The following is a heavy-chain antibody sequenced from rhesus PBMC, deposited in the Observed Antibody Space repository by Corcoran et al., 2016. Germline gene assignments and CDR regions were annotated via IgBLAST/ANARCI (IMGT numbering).Heavy chain of an antibody. V-gene: IGHV4S7*01. CDR2: IYGNSAST. CDR1: GGSISGGYY. D-gene: IGHD3-28*01. J-gene: IGHJ5-2*02. CDR3: ARRYGSGYLDV. Sequence: QVQLQESGPGLVKPSETLSLTCAVSGGSISGGYYWGWIRQHPGKGLEWSGNIYGNSASTYYNPSLKSRVTISKDTAKNQFSLKLSSVTAADTAVYYCARRYGSGYLDVWGRGVLVTVSS.